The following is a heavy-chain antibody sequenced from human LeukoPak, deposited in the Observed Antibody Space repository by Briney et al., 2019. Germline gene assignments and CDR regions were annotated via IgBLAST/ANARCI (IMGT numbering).Heavy chain of an antibody. V-gene: IGHV5-51*01. CDR1: GYSFTSYW. CDR3: ARHKYYYDSSGYYQDY. J-gene: IGHJ4*02. CDR2: IYPGDSDT. Sequence: GESLKISCKGSGYSFTSYWIGWVRQRPRKGLEWMGIIYPGDSDTRYSPSFQGQVTISADKSISTAYLQWSSLKASDTAMYYCARHKYYYDSSGYYQDYWGQGTLVTVSS. D-gene: IGHD3-22*01.